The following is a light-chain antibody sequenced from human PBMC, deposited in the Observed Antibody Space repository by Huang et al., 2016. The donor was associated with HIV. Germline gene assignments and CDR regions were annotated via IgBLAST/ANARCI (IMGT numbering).Light chain of an antibody. Sequence: DIVMTQTPLSLSVTPVQPASISCKSRESLLHIDVKTYLYWYVQKPGQSPQRLIYEVSSRFAGVPSRFSGSGSETDFTLKISRVEAEDVAVYYCMQGVHLPLTFGGGTKLVIK. CDR3: MQGVHLPLT. CDR2: EVS. J-gene: IGKJ4*01. CDR1: ESLLHIDVKTY. V-gene: IGKV2-29*02.